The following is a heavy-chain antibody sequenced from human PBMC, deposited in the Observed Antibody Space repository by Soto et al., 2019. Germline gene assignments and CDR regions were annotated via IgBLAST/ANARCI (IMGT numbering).Heavy chain of an antibody. CDR3: ARRTPGIAAGGGGGMDV. V-gene: IGHV4-59*08. CDR1: GGSISNNY. Sequence: QLQLQESGPGLVKPSETLSLTCIVSGGSISNNYWSWIRQPPGKGLEWIGFIYYTGSTNFNPSLKSRVTMSVDTSKNQFSLKLTSVTAADTAVYFCARRTPGIAAGGGGGMDVWGQGTTARVSS. D-gene: IGHD6-6*01. J-gene: IGHJ6*02. CDR2: IYYTGST.